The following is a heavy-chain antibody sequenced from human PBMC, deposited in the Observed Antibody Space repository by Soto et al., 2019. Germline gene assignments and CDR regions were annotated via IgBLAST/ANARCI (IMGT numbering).Heavy chain of an antibody. D-gene: IGHD2-15*01. V-gene: IGHV4-61*01. J-gene: IGHJ4*02. CDR1: GGSVSSSPYY. CDR3: ARDIDCSGGNCHDY. Sequence: QVQLQESGPGLVKPSETLSLTCSVSGGSVSSSPYYWSWIRQPPGKGLEWIGYIYYTGSTNYNPSLMSRVTISADRSKNQFSLKLSSVTAADTAVYYCARDIDCSGGNCHDYWGQGTLVTVSS. CDR2: IYYTGST.